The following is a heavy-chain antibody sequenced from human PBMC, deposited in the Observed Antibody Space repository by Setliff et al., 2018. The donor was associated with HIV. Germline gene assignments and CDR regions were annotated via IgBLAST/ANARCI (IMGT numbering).Heavy chain of an antibody. CDR2: SNAGNGDT. CDR3: ANGGSGGQFDY. V-gene: IGHV1-3*01. CDR1: GYTFRIYG. J-gene: IGHJ4*02. Sequence: GASVKVSCKASGYTFRIYGIHWVRQAPGQRLEWMGWSNAGNGDTKYSQKFQDRVAITGDTSASTASTAYMEMSGLSSEDTAIYYCANGGSGGQFDYWGQGTLVTVSS. D-gene: IGHD3-16*01.